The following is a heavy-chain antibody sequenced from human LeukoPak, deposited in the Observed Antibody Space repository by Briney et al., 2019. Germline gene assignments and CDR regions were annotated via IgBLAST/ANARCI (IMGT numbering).Heavy chain of an antibody. CDR2: INHNGNVN. CDR3: ARGGGLDV. Sequence: GGSLRLSCAASGFTFSSYWMNWARQAPGKGLEWVASINHNGNVNYYVDSVKGRFAISRDNAKNSLYLQMSNLRAEDTAVYFCARGGGLDVWGQGATVTVSS. D-gene: IGHD3-16*01. J-gene: IGHJ6*02. CDR1: GFTFSSYW. V-gene: IGHV3-7*03.